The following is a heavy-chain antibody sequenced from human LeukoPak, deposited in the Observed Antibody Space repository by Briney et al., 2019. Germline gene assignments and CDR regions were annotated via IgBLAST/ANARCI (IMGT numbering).Heavy chain of an antibody. Sequence: GGSLRLSCAASGGPFSSLAMSWVRQAPGKGLEWVPGLTGSGSRTYYADSVKGRFTISRDNSKNTLFLQMHSLGAEDTAMYYCAMTLAGVLDSFDSWGQGTLVTVSS. CDR3: AMTLAGVLDSFDS. CDR1: GGPFSSLA. V-gene: IGHV3-23*01. J-gene: IGHJ4*02. CDR2: LTGSGSRT. D-gene: IGHD1-1*01.